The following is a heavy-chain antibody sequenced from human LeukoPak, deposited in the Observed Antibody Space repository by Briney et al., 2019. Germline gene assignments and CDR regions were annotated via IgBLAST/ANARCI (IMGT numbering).Heavy chain of an antibody. Sequence: GGSLRLSCAGSGFHFSTYTMNWVRQAPGKGLEWVSSITYTSSSIYYADSMKGRFTISRDNAKSSLYLQMNSLRAEDTAIYYCAMTTVIHRVFDYWGQGTLVTVSS. CDR3: AMTTVIHRVFDY. CDR2: ITYTSSSI. V-gene: IGHV3-21*01. D-gene: IGHD4-11*01. CDR1: GFHFSTYT. J-gene: IGHJ4*02.